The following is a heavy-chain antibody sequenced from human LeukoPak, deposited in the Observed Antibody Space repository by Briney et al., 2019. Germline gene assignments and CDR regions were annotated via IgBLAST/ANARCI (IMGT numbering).Heavy chain of an antibody. CDR1: GYTFTTYY. CDR3: ARDQPRGNYDYWFDP. D-gene: IGHD3-16*01. Sequence: ASVKVSCKASGYTFTTYYMHWVRQAPGQGLEWLRLIDPSGGSTTYAQKFQGRVTLTRDMSTSTFYMDLSSLRSGDTAIYYCARDQPRGNYDYWFDPWGQGTLVTVSS. CDR2: IDPSGGST. V-gene: IGHV1-46*01. J-gene: IGHJ5*02.